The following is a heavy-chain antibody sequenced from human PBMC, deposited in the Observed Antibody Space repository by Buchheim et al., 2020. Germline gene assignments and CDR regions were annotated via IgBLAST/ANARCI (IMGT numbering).Heavy chain of an antibody. J-gene: IGHJ4*02. D-gene: IGHD3-22*01. V-gene: IGHV4-34*01. CDR2: INHSGST. CDR3: ARGHSFKYYYDSSGYLHFDY. Sequence: QVQLQQWGAGLLKPSETLSLTCAVYGGSFSGYSWSWIRQPPGKGLEWIGEINHSGSTNYNPSLKSRVTISVDTSKNPFSLNLSSVTAADTAVYYCARGHSFKYYYDSSGYLHFDYWGQGTL. CDR1: GGSFSGYS.